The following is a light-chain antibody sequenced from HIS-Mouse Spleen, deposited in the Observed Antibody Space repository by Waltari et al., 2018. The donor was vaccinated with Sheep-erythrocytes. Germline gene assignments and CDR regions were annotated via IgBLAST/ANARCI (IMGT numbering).Light chain of an antibody. CDR1: SSDVGGYHY. J-gene: IGLJ3*02. V-gene: IGLV2-14*01. CDR2: EVS. Sequence: QSALTQPASVSGSPGQSITISCTGTSSDVGGYHYVSWYQPHPGKAPKLMIYEVSNRPSGVSNRFSGSKSGNTASLTISGLQAEDEADYYCSSYTSSSTWMFGGGTKLTVL. CDR3: SSYTSSSTWM.